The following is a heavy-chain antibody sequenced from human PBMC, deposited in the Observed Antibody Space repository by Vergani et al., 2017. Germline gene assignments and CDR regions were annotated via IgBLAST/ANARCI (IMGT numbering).Heavy chain of an antibody. J-gene: IGHJ4*02. CDR2: ISYDGSNK. Sequence: QVQLVESGGGVVQPGRSLRLSCAASGFTFSSYGMHWVRQAPGKGLEWVAVISYDGSNKYYADSVKGRFTISRDNSKKTLYLQMNSLRADDTAVYYCAKDRSRPGTTSQFDYWGQGTLVTVSS. V-gene: IGHV3-30*18. D-gene: IGHD1-1*01. CDR1: GFTFSSYG. CDR3: AKDRSRPGTTSQFDY.